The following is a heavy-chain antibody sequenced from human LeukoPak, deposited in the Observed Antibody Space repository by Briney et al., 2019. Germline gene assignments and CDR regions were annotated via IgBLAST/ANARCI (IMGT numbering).Heavy chain of an antibody. Sequence: SETLSLTCAVYGRSFSGYYWSWIRQPPGKGLEWIGEMNHSGSTNYNPSLKSRVTISVDTSKNQFSLTRSSVTPADTAVYYCASCHYGGTRKGSKRGDYWGQGTLVTVSS. D-gene: IGHD4-23*01. V-gene: IGHV4-34*01. CDR2: MNHSGST. J-gene: IGHJ4*02. CDR3: ASCHYGGTRKGSKRGDY. CDR1: GRSFSGYY.